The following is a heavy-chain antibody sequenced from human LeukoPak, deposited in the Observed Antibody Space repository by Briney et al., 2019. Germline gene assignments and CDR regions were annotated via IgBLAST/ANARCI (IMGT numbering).Heavy chain of an antibody. CDR2: IYYSGST. CDR1: GGSISSGGYY. Sequence: SQTLSLTCTVSGGSISSGGYYWSWIRQLPGKGLEWIGYIYYSGSTYYNPSLKSRVTISVETSKNQFSLKLSSVTAADTAVYYCARNAGNSDVDYWGQGTLVTVSS. V-gene: IGHV4-31*03. J-gene: IGHJ4*02. CDR3: ARNAGNSDVDY. D-gene: IGHD4-23*01.